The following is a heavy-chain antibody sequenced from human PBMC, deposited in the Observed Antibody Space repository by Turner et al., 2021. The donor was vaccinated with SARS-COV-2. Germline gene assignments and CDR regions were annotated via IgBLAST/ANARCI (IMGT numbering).Heavy chain of an antibody. D-gene: IGHD6-13*01. CDR1: GFTFSSYW. J-gene: IGHJ6*02. CDR2: IKQDGSEK. V-gene: IGHV3-7*01. Sequence: EVQLVESGGGLVQPGGSLRLSCAASGFTFSSYWMSWVRQARGKGLEWVGNIKQDGSEKYYVDSVKGRFTISRDNAKNSLYLQMNSLRAEDTAVYYCARDLMFTAAAPYGMDVWGQGTTVTVSS. CDR3: ARDLMFTAAAPYGMDV.